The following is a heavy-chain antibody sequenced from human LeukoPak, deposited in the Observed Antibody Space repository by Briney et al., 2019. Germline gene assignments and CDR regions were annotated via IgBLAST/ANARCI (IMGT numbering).Heavy chain of an antibody. J-gene: IGHJ4*02. Sequence: TLSLTCAVSGGSISSGGYSWSWIRQPPGKGLEWIGYIYHSGSTYYNPSLKSRVTISVDRSKNQFSLKLSSVTAADTAVYYCARGTRSFDYWGQGTLVTVSS. V-gene: IGHV4-30-2*01. D-gene: IGHD1-1*01. CDR3: ARGTRSFDY. CDR2: IYHSGST. CDR1: GGSISSGGYS.